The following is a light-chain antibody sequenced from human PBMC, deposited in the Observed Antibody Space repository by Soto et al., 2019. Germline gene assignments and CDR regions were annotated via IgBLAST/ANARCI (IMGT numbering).Light chain of an antibody. CDR1: NIGSKS. CDR3: QVWDSSSDHWV. V-gene: IGLV3-21*02. CDR2: DDS. Sequence: SYELTQPPSVSVAPGQTARITCGGNNIGSKSVHWYQQKPGQAPVLVVYDDSDRPSGILERFSGSNSGNTATLTISRVEAGDEADYYCQVWDSSSDHWVFGGGTKLTVL. J-gene: IGLJ3*02.